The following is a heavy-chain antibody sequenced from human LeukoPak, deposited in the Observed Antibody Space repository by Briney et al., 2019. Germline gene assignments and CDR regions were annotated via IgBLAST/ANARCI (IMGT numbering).Heavy chain of an antibody. J-gene: IGHJ4*02. CDR3: AKGTGRYWTFFDY. CDR2: ISWNSGGI. Sequence: SLRLSCEASGFTFDDYAMHWVRQAPGKGLEWVAGISWNSGGIDYVASVKGRFTISRDNAKNSLYLQMNSLRPEDTALYYCAKGTGRYWTFFDYWGQGTLVTVSS. D-gene: IGHD1-26*01. CDR1: GFTFDDYA. V-gene: IGHV3-9*01.